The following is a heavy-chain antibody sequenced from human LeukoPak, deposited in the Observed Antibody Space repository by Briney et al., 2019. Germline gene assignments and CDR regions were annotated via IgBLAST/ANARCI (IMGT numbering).Heavy chain of an antibody. V-gene: IGHV4-39*07. CDR2: IYYSGST. J-gene: IGHJ4*02. Sequence: SSETLSLTCTVSGGSISSSSYYWGWIRQPPGKGLEWIGSIYYSGSTYYNPSLKSRVTISVDTSKNQFSLKLSSATAADTAVYYCARNSGGPLDYWGQGTLVTVSS. CDR3: ARNSGGPLDY. CDR1: GGSISSSSYY. D-gene: IGHD4-23*01.